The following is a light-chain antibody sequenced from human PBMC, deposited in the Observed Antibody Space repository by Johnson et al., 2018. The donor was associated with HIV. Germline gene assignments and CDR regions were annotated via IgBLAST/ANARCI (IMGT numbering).Light chain of an antibody. Sequence: QSLLTQPPSVSAAPGQKVTISCSGSSSNIGKNHVSWYQQFPGTAPKLLVYEDDKRPSDIPDRFSGSKSGTSATLGITGLQPGDEADYYCGTWDNSLNVYVFGTGTKVTVL. V-gene: IGLV1-51*02. J-gene: IGLJ1*01. CDR2: EDD. CDR3: GTWDNSLNVYV. CDR1: SSNIGKNH.